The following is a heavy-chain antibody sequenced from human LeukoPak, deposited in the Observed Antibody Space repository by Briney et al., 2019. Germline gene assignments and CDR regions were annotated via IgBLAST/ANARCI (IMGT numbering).Heavy chain of an antibody. J-gene: IGHJ5*02. D-gene: IGHD4-23*01. Sequence: SVKVSCKASGYTFTSYGISWVRQAPGQGLEWMGRIIPIFGTANYAQKFQGRVTITTDESTSTAYMELSSQRSEDTAVYYCARDPGTRVVTPGVIWFDPWGQGTLVTVSS. CDR2: IIPIFGTA. CDR1: GYTFTSYG. CDR3: ARDPGTRVVTPGVIWFDP. V-gene: IGHV1-69*05.